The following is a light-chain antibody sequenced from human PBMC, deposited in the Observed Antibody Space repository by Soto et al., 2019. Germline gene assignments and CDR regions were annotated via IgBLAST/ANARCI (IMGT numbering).Light chain of an antibody. CDR2: EVT. Sequence: QSALTQPPSASGSPGQSVTISFTGTSTDVGAYNYVSWYQQRPGKAPKLMIFEVTKRPSGVPDRFSGSKSGNTASLTVSGVQADDEADYYCSSYAGSNSFVFGTGTKVTVL. CDR3: SSYAGSNSFV. J-gene: IGLJ1*01. CDR1: STDVGAYNY. V-gene: IGLV2-8*01.